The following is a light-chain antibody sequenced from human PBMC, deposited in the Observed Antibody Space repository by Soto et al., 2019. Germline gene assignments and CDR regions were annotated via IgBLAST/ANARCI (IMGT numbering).Light chain of an antibody. CDR1: SSNIGTNY. Sequence: QSVLTQPPSASGTPGQRVTISCSGSSSNIGTNYVYWYQQLPGTAPKLLIYKNNQRPSGVPDRFSASKSGTSASLAINGLRSEDEADYYCAAWDGSLRGVFGGGTKVTVL. CDR2: KNN. CDR3: AAWDGSLRGV. J-gene: IGLJ2*01. V-gene: IGLV1-47*01.